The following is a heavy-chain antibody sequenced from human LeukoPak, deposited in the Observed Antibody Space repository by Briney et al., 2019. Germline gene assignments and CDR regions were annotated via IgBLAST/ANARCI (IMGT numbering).Heavy chain of an antibody. CDR1: GGSISSYY. Sequence: PSETLSLTCTVSGGSISSYYWSWIRQSAGKGLEWIGRIYASGSTNYNPSLKSRVTIAVDTSKNQFALRLSSVTAADTAVYYCARTGEVTTVCDSWGQGNLVTVSS. D-gene: IGHD4-17*01. CDR2: IYASGST. J-gene: IGHJ4*02. V-gene: IGHV4-4*07. CDR3: ARTGEVTTVCDS.